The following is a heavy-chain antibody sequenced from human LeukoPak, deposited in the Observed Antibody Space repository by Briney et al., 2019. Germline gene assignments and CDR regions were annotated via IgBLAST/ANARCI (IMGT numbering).Heavy chain of an antibody. CDR1: GGSISSSNW. CDR3: ARCSITMVRGVITAYYYYMDV. V-gene: IGHV4-4*02. J-gene: IGHJ6*03. D-gene: IGHD3-10*01. Sequence: SETLSLTCAVSGGSISSSNWWSWVRQPPGKGLEWIGEIYHSGSTNYNPSLESRVTISVDTSKNQFSLKLSSVTAADTAVYYCARCSITMVRGVITAYYYYMDVWGKGTTVTISS. CDR2: IYHSGST.